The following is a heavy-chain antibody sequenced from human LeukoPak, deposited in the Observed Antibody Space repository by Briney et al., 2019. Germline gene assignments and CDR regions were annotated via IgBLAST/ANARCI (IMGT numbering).Heavy chain of an antibody. Sequence: PGGSLRLSCAASGFTFSSYWMSWVRQAPGKGLEWVSYISSSSSTIYYADSVKGRFTISRDNAKNSLYLQMNSLRAEDTAVYYCARGSYYDILTGYSDFDYWGQGTLVTVSS. CDR2: ISSSSSTI. CDR1: GFTFSSYW. J-gene: IGHJ4*02. CDR3: ARGSYYDILTGYSDFDY. V-gene: IGHV3-48*04. D-gene: IGHD3-9*01.